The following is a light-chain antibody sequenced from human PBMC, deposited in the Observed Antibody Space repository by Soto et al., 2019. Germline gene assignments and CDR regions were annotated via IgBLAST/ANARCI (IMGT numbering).Light chain of an antibody. CDR3: QKYNNGPET. Sequence: DILMTQSPSSLSASVGDRVTITCRASQDINNYLAWYQQKPGKVPKLLIYAASTLQSGVPSRFSGSGSGTDFTLTISSLQPGDVATYYCQKYNNGPETFGPGTRVDIK. V-gene: IGKV1-27*01. CDR1: QDINNY. CDR2: AAS. J-gene: IGKJ3*01.